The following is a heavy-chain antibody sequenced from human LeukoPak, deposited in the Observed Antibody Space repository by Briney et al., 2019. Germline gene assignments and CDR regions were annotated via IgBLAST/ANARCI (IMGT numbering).Heavy chain of an antibody. CDR2: IYWNDDK. CDR1: GFSLTTTGVG. Sequence: ESGPTLVKPTQTLTLTCTFSGFSLTTTGVGVGWIRQPSGRALEWLAVIYWNDDKRYRSSLKSRLTITKDISKNQVVLTMTNMDPVDTATYYCAHFVRSRDSSGDYSYSFDFWGQGTLATVSS. D-gene: IGHD3-22*01. CDR3: AHFVRSRDSSGDYSYSFDF. V-gene: IGHV2-5*01. J-gene: IGHJ4*02.